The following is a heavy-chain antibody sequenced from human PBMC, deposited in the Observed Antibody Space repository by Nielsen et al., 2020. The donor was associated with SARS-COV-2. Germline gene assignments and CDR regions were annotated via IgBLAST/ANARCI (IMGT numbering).Heavy chain of an antibody. D-gene: IGHD1-26*01. CDR1: GFSFAEYG. CDR2: SSYDGGIK. V-gene: IGHV3-30*18. Sequence: GGSLRLSCAASGFSFAEYGMPWVRQAPAKGPEWVAVSSYDGGIKDYGNSVKGRFTVSRDNSQNMLYLQMNRLRPEDTAVYYCAKVYLSGSYRPPREAFDVWGQGTKVTVSS. J-gene: IGHJ3*01. CDR3: AKVYLSGSYRPPREAFDV.